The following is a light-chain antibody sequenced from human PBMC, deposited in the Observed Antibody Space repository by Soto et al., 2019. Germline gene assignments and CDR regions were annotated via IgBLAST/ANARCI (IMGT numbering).Light chain of an antibody. Sequence: QSALTQPASVSGSPGQSIAISCTGSSSDVGIYNYVSWYQQHPGKVPKLIIYEVSNRPSGVSNRFSGSKSGNTASLTISGLQAEDETDYFCSLYTSNGSLIFGPGTKVTVL. CDR3: SLYTSNGSLI. CDR1: SSDVGIYNY. CDR2: EVS. V-gene: IGLV2-14*01. J-gene: IGLJ1*01.